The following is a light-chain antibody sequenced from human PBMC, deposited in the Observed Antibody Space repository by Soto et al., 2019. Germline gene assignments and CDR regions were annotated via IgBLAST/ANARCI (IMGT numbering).Light chain of an antibody. Sequence: DIVMTQSPDSLPVSLGERATINCKSSQSVLDSSKNKNFLAWYQQKPGQTPKLLIYWASTRESGFPDRFSGSGSGTYSTLTISSMQAEDVAVYYCQQYYSAPLTFGGGTKVEIK. CDR2: WAS. CDR1: QSVLDSSKNKNF. CDR3: QQYYSAPLT. V-gene: IGKV4-1*01. J-gene: IGKJ4*01.